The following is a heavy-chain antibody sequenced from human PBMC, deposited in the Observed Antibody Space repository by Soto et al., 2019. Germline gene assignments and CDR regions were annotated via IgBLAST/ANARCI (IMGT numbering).Heavy chain of an antibody. J-gene: IGHJ3*02. V-gene: IGHV3-11*06. CDR2: ISSSSSYT. CDR3: ARDRSSWYDAFDI. CDR1: GFTFSDYY. Sequence: PGGSLRLSCAASGFTFSDYYMSWIRQAPGKGLEWVSYISSSSSYTNYADSVKGRFTISRDNAKNSLYLQMNSLRAEDTAVYYCARDRSSWYDAFDIWSQGTMVTVS. D-gene: IGHD6-13*01.